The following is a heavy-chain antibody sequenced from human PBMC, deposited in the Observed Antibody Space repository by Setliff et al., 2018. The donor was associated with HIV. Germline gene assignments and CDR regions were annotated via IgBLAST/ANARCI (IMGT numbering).Heavy chain of an antibody. J-gene: IGHJ4*02. Sequence: VASVKVSCKASGYTFRRFGITWVRQAPGQGLEWMGWISASNGDTNYAQKFQGRVTMATDTSTSTAYMELRSLRSDDTAVYYCARAGAEVTSHFDWWGQGTLVTVSS. CDR3: ARAGAEVTSHFDW. CDR1: GYTFRRFG. CDR2: ISASNGDT. V-gene: IGHV1-18*04. D-gene: IGHD2-21*02.